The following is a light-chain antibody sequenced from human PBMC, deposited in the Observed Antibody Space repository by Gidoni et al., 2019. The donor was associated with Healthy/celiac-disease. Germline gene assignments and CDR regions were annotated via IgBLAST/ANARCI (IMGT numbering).Light chain of an antibody. CDR1: QSISSR. CDR2: KAS. Sequence: DIQMHQFPSTLSASVGDRVTITCRASQSISSRLAWYQQKPGKAPELLIYKASSLESGVPSRFSGSGSGTGFTLTISSLQPDDFATYYCQRYNNYSPLTFGEGTKVEIK. CDR3: QRYNNYSPLT. V-gene: IGKV1-5*03. J-gene: IGKJ4*01.